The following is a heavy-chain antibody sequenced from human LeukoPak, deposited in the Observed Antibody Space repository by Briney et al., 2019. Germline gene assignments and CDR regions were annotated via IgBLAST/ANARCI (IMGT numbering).Heavy chain of an antibody. D-gene: IGHD6-13*01. CDR3: ARDRGSSSLRGMDV. CDR1: GYTFTSYG. Sequence: ASVKVSCKASGYTFTSYGISWVRQAPGQGLEWMGWISAYNGNTNYAQKLQGRGTMTTDTSTSTAYMELRSLRSDDTAVYYCARDRGSSSLRGMDVWGQGTTVTVSS. V-gene: IGHV1-18*01. J-gene: IGHJ6*02. CDR2: ISAYNGNT.